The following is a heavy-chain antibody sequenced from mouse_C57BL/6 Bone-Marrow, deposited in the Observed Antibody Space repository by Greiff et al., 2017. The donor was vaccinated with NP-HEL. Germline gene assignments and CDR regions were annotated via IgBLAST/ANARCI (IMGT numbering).Heavy chain of an antibody. V-gene: IGHV1-78*01. D-gene: IGHD3-1*01. CDR3: ARRHSGLYWYFDV. Sequence: VKLMESDAELVKPGASVKISCKVSGYTFTDHTIHWMKQRPEQGLEWIGYIYPRDGSTKYNEKFKGKATLTADKSSSTAYMQLNSLTSEDSAVYFCARRHSGLYWYFDVWGTGTTVTVSS. J-gene: IGHJ1*03. CDR2: IYPRDGST. CDR1: GYTFTDHT.